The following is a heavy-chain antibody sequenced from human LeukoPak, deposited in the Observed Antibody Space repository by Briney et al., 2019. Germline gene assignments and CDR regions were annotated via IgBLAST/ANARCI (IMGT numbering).Heavy chain of an antibody. CDR2: ISAYNGNT. D-gene: IGHD2-2*01. CDR3: ARGGGYCSSTSCYQEYMDV. V-gene: IGHV1-18*01. CDR1: GYTFTRYG. Sequence: AASVKVSCKASGYTFTRYGISWVRQAPGQGLGWMGWISAYNGNTNYAQKLQGRVTMTTDTSTSTAYMELRSLRSDDTAVYYCARGGGYCSSTSCYQEYMDVWGKGTTVTVSS. J-gene: IGHJ6*03.